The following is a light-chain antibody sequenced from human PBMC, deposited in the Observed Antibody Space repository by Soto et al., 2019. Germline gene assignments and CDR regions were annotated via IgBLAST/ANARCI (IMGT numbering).Light chain of an antibody. Sequence: DIPMTQSPSTLSASVGDTVTVTGRASQSVSGWLAWYQQKPGQAPTILIYDSFTLKSGVPSRFSGSGSGTDFNLTISSLQIEDLATYECQQRYITTQTVGQRAKGDIK. CDR2: DSF. V-gene: IGKV1-39*01. CDR3: QQRYITTQT. CDR1: QSVSGW. J-gene: IGKJ1*01.